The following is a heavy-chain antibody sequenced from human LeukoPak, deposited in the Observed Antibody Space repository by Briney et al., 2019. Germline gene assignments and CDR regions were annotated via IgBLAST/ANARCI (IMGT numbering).Heavy chain of an antibody. CDR3: ATDRGYFSFDY. J-gene: IGHJ4*02. V-gene: IGHV3-7*01. D-gene: IGHD3-22*01. Sequence: GGSLRLSCAASGFTFSSYWMTWVRQAPGEGLEWVANIHLEGSEKYYVDSVKGRFTISRDNAKNSLYLQVNRLRAEDTAVYYCATDRGYFSFDYWGQGTLVTVSS. CDR2: IHLEGSEK. CDR1: GFTFSSYW.